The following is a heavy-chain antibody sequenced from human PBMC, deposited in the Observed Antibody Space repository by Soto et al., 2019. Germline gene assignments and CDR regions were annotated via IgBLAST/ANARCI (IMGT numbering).Heavy chain of an antibody. Sequence: PSETLSLTCAVSGGSISSVNWWSWVRQPPGKGLEWIGEIYQSGSTNYNPSLESRVTISVDKSMNQFSLKLSSVAAADTAVYYCARVAPTLLASNPPYYMDVWGKGTTVTVSS. V-gene: IGHV4-4*02. CDR2: IYQSGST. D-gene: IGHD2-15*01. CDR1: GGSISSVNW. CDR3: ARVAPTLLASNPPYYMDV. J-gene: IGHJ6*03.